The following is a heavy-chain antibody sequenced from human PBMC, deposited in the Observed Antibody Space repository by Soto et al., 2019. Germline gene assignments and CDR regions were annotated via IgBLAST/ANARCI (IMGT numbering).Heavy chain of an antibody. Sequence: PSETLALTCPVSGGSMSSYYWSWIRQPPGKGLEWIGYIYYSGSTNYNPSLKSRVTISVDTSKNQFSLKLSSVTAADTAVYYCARGNGISSWYRHYYYYGMDVWGQGTTVTVSS. CDR2: IYYSGST. D-gene: IGHD6-13*01. J-gene: IGHJ6*02. CDR3: ARGNGISSWYRHYYYYGMDV. CDR1: GGSMSSYY. V-gene: IGHV4-59*01.